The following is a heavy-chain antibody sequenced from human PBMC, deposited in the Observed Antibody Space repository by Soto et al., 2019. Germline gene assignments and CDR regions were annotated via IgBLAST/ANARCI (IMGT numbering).Heavy chain of an antibody. D-gene: IGHD1-1*01. Sequence: PGGPLRLSCAASGFTFSDTYMSWIRQSPRKGLEWISHVSHSGSSTNYADSVKGRFTISRDNSKNSLYLQMNSLRAEDTAVYYCARGGWTTDYWGQGTLVTVSS. CDR3: ARGGWTTDY. CDR1: GFTFSDTY. J-gene: IGHJ4*02. CDR2: VSHSGSST. V-gene: IGHV3-11*06.